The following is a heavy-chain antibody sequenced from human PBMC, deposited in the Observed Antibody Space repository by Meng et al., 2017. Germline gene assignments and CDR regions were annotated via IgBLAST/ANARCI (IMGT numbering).Heavy chain of an antibody. Sequence: SVKVSCKASGGTFSSYTISWVRQAPGQGLEWMGRIIPILGIANYAQKFQGRVTITADKSTSTAYVELSSLRSEDTAVYYCARSVLTGYYTAGDDYWGQGTLVTVSS. CDR3: ARSVLTGYYTAGDDY. V-gene: IGHV1-69*02. J-gene: IGHJ4*02. CDR2: IIPILGIA. CDR1: GGTFSSYT. D-gene: IGHD3-9*01.